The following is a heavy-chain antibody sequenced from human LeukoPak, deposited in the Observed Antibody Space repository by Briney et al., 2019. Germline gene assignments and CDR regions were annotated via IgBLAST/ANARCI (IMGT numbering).Heavy chain of an antibody. D-gene: IGHD6-19*01. CDR2: ISGSGGST. V-gene: IGHV3-23*01. CDR3: AKTITSSGWNYFDY. CDR1: GFTFSIYS. Sequence: PGGSLRLSCAASGFTFSIYSITWVRQAPGKWLEWVSGISGSGGSTYYADSVKGRFTISRDNSKNTLCLQMHSLRAEDTAEYYCAKTITSSGWNYFDYWGQGTLVTVSS. J-gene: IGHJ4*02.